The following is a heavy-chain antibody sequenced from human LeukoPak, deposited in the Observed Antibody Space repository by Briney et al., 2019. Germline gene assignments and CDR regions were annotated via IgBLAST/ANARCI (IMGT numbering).Heavy chain of an antibody. V-gene: IGHV4-34*01. J-gene: IGHJ4*02. CDR2: INHSGST. Sequence: SETLSLTCAVYGGSFSGYYWSWICQPPGKGLEWIGEINHSGSTNYNPSLKSRVTISVDTSKNQFSLKLSSVTAADTAVYYCARDEGYSSGWYGGNFDYWGQGTLSPSPQ. D-gene: IGHD6-19*01. CDR1: GGSFSGYY. CDR3: ARDEGYSSGWYGGNFDY.